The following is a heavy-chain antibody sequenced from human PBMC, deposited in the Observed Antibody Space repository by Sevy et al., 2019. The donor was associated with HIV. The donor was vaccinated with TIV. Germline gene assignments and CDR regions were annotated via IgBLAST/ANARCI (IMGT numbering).Heavy chain of an antibody. D-gene: IGHD3-10*01. CDR1: GGSINNPDFN. CDR3: TRVRGPFGWSDP. CDR2: VYYSGNT. J-gene: IGHJ5*02. Sequence: SKTLSLTCSVSGGSINNPDFNWSWVRQPPGRGLEWIGYVYYSGNTYYSPSLKTRASLSMDPSKNQFPLDLHSVTAADTAVYYCTRVRGPFGWSDPWGQGTLVTVSS. V-gene: IGHV4-30-4*01.